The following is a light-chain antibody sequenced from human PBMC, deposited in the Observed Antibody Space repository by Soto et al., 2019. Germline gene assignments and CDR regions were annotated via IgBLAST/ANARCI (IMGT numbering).Light chain of an antibody. CDR2: GAS. CDR1: QSVSSSY. CDR3: QHYGSSPPLT. V-gene: IGKV3-20*01. J-gene: IGKJ5*01. Sequence: EIVLTQSPGTLSLSPGERATLSCRASQSVSSSYLAWYQQKPGQAPRLLIYGASSRATGIPDRFSGSGSGTYFSLTISRLEPEDFSVYYCQHYGSSPPLTFGQATRLHIK.